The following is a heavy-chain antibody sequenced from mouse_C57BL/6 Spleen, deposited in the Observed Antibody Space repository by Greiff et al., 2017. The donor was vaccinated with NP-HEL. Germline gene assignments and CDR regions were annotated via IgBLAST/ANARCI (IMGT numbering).Heavy chain of an antibody. V-gene: IGHV3-6*01. Sequence: ESGPGLVKPSQSLSLTCSVTGYSITSGYYWNWIRQFPGNKLEWMGYISYDGSNNYNPSLKNRISITRDTSKNQFFLKLNSVTTEDTATYYCARVYYYGSSSYAMDYWGQGTSVTVSS. CDR2: ISYDGSN. CDR3: ARVYYYGSSSYAMDY. J-gene: IGHJ4*01. CDR1: GYSITSGYY. D-gene: IGHD1-1*01.